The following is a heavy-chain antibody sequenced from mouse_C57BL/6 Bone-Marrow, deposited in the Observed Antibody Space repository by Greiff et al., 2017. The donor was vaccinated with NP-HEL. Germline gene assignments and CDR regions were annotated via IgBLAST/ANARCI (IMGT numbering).Heavy chain of an antibody. CDR1: GYSITSGYY. D-gene: IGHD2-1*01. V-gene: IGHV3-6*01. CDR2: ISYDGSN. Sequence: EVQRVESGPGLVKPSQSLSLTCSVTGYSITSGYYWNWIRQFPGNKLEWMGYISYDGSNNYNPSLKNRISITRDTSKNQFFLKLNSVTTEDTATYYCARERPYGNYVWDYWGQGTSVTVSS. CDR3: ARERPYGNYVWDY. J-gene: IGHJ4*01.